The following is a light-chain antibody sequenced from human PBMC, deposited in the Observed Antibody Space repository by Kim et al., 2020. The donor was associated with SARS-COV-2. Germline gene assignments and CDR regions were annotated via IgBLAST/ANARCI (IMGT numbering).Light chain of an antibody. Sequence: DIQMTQSPSSLSASVGDRVTITCQASQDISNYLNWYQQKPGKAPKLLIYDASNLETGVPSRFSGSGSGTDFTFTISSLQPEDIATYYCQQYDNLPWTFGQGTNVDIK. CDR2: DAS. CDR3: QQYDNLPWT. CDR1: QDISNY. J-gene: IGKJ1*01. V-gene: IGKV1-33*01.